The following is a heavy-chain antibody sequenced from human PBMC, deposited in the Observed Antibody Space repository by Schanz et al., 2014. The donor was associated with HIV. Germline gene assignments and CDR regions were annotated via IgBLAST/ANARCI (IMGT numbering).Heavy chain of an antibody. CDR3: AREGMEQMVNILDV. CDR2: IYHSGST. Sequence: QVHLQESGPGLVKPSQTLSLTCSVSGYFISRGGYYWSWIRQHPGKGLEWIGYIYHSGSTYYNPSLKTRVTISVDTSKNQFSLKLRSVTAADTAVYYCAREGMEQMVNILDVWGQGTRVNVSS. J-gene: IGHJ6*02. D-gene: IGHD6-13*01. V-gene: IGHV4-31*02. CDR1: GYFISRGGYY.